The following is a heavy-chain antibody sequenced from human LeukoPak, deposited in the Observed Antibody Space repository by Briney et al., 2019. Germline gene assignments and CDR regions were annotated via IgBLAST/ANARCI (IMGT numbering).Heavy chain of an antibody. Sequence: GGSLRLSCAASGFTFSSYGMHWVRQAPGKGLEWVAGVSDDGSGTYYADSVKGRFSISRDNSKNTLFLQMNSLRAEDTAVYYCAKEGDSSGHCGDFDIWGQGTMVTVSS. J-gene: IGHJ3*02. CDR3: AKEGDSSGHCGDFDI. CDR1: GFTFSSYG. D-gene: IGHD3-22*01. V-gene: IGHV3-30*18. CDR2: VSDDGSGT.